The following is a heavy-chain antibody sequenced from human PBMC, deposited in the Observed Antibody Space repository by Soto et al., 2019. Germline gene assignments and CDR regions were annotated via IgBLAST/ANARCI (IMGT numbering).Heavy chain of an antibody. J-gene: IGHJ4*02. Sequence: GSLRLSCAASGFTFSSYGMHWVRQAPGKGLEWVAFIWHDGGNKFYAEYVKGRFTISRDNSKNTLYLQMTSLSAEDTAMYYCARDGDVNTGFGKDYWGQGNLVTVSS. V-gene: IGHV3-33*01. D-gene: IGHD3-16*01. CDR2: IWHDGGNK. CDR3: ARDGDVNTGFGKDY. CDR1: GFTFSSYG.